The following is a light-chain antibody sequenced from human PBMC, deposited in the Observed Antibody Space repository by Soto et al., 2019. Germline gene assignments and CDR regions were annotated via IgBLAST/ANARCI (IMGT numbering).Light chain of an antibody. V-gene: IGKV3-15*01. J-gene: IGKJ4*01. CDR1: QNIRSN. Sequence: EVVMTQSPGTLSVFPGERATLSCRASQNIRSNLAWYQQKPGQAPRLLIFDASKRATGIPARFSGGGSGTEFTLTVSSLQSEDFAVYYCQQGSAWPLTFGGGTKVEIK. CDR3: QQGSAWPLT. CDR2: DAS.